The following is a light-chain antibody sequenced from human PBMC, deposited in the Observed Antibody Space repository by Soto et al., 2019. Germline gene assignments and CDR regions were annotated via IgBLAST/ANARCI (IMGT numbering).Light chain of an antibody. CDR2: DAS. Sequence: DIQMTLSPSSLSASVGDRVTITCRASQGISTYLVWYQQRQGRAPKLLIYDASSLLSGVPSRFSGSGSGTDFTLTISSLQPEDFATYYCQQSYRTPYTFGQGTKLETK. CDR1: QGISTY. CDR3: QQSYRTPYT. V-gene: IGKV1-39*01. J-gene: IGKJ2*01.